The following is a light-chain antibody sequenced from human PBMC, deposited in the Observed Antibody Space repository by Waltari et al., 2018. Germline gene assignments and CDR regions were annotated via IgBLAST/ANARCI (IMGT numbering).Light chain of an antibody. V-gene: IGLV2-14*01. Sequence: QSALTQPASVSGSPGQSITISCTGTSSDVGGYNCVSWYQQHPGKAPKLMIYEVSNRPSGVSNRFSSSKSGNTASLTISGLQAEDEADYYCSSYTSSTLYVFGTGTKVTVL. CDR1: SSDVGGYNC. CDR3: SSYTSSTLYV. CDR2: EVS. J-gene: IGLJ1*01.